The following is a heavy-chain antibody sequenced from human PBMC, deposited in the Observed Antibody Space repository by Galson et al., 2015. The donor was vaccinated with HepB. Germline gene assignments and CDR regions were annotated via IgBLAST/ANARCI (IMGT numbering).Heavy chain of an antibody. CDR2: ITADNGNT. V-gene: IGHV1-18*01. J-gene: IGHJ5*02. CDR3: ARECSDTSCFP. Sequence: SVKVSCKASGYTFTSYRLTWLRQAPGQGLEWMGWITADNGNTTYAQNRQGRVTMNTHTSTSTAYMELGSLRSDDTAVYYCARECSDTSCFPWGQGTLVTVSS. D-gene: IGHD2-2*01. CDR1: GYTFTSYR.